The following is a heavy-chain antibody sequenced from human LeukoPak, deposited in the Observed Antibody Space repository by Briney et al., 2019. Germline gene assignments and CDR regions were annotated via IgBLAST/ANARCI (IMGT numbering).Heavy chain of an antibody. V-gene: IGHV4-34*01. CDR2: INRSRST. Sequence: SETLSLTCAVYGGSFRAYYWSWIRQSPGKGLEWIGEINRSRSTNYTPSLKSRVTMSLDTSKNQFSLRLKSVTAADTALYYCARGRSSGLSSSIDNWGQGTLVTASS. CDR1: GGSFRAYY. D-gene: IGHD6-19*01. J-gene: IGHJ4*02. CDR3: ARGRSSGLSSSIDN.